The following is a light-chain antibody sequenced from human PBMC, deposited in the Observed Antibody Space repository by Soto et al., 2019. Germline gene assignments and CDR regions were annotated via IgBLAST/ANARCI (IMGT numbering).Light chain of an antibody. CDR2: GAS. Sequence: EIVLTQSPATLSLSPGETATLSCRASQSVSSYLAWYQQKPGQAPRLLIYGASTRATDIPARFSGSGSGTEFTLTISSLQSEDFAEYHCQQYNNWPQTFGQGTKVDI. CDR3: QQYNNWPQT. CDR1: QSVSSY. V-gene: IGKV3-15*01. J-gene: IGKJ1*01.